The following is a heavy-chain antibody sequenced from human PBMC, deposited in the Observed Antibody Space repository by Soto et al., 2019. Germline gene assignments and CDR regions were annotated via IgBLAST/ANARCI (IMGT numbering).Heavy chain of an antibody. V-gene: IGHV1-69*13. J-gene: IGHJ4*02. CDR2: IVPIYRTA. Sequence: ASVKVSCKASGGTFSSYRINWVRQAPGQGLEWVGGIVPIYRTADYAQKFQGRVTITADEPARTSYMELRSLKSQDTAVYYCVRDSGAKLSSSWGQGTLVTVSS. CDR3: VRDSGAKLSSS. D-gene: IGHD6-13*01. CDR1: GGTFSSYR.